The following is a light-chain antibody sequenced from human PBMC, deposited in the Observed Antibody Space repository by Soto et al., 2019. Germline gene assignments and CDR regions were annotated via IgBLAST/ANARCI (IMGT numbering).Light chain of an antibody. Sequence: QSALTQPPSVSGAPGQGVTISCPGSSSNIGSTYDVQWYQQLPGTAPKLLIHGNTDRPSGVPDRFSGSKSGTSASLAITGLQADDEADYYCQSYDDSLSVHYVFGTGTKVTVL. V-gene: IGLV1-40*01. CDR2: GNT. CDR1: SSNIGSTYD. J-gene: IGLJ1*01. CDR3: QSYDDSLSVHYV.